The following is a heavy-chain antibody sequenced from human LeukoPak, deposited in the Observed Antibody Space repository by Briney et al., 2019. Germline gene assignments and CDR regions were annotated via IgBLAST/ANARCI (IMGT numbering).Heavy chain of an antibody. J-gene: IGHJ4*02. CDR1: GFTFSSYW. CDR2: IKQDGSEK. D-gene: IGHD3-9*01. Sequence: PGGSLRLSCAASGFTFSSYWMSWVRQAPGKGLEWVANIKQDGSEKYYVDSVKGRFTISRDNAKNSLYLQMNSLRAEDTAVYYCARLARLRYFDWLSDPNEYYFDYWGQGTLVTVSS. CDR3: ARLARLRYFDWLSDPNEYYFDY. V-gene: IGHV3-7*01.